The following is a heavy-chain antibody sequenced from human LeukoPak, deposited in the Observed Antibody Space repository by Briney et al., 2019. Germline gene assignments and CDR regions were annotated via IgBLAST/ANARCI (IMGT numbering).Heavy chain of an antibody. Sequence: SETLPLTCTVSGGSISGYYWTWIRQLPGKGLEWIGNIYNSGITNYNPSLKSRVTVSVDTSKNQFSLRLTSVTAADTAVYYCARSVPSLDYLFDSWGHGTLVTVSS. D-gene: IGHD4-11*01. CDR3: ARSVPSLDYLFDS. CDR2: IYNSGIT. V-gene: IGHV4-59*08. J-gene: IGHJ5*01. CDR1: GGSISGYY.